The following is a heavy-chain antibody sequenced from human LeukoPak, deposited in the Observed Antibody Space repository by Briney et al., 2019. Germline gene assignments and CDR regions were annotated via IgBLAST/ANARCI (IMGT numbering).Heavy chain of an antibody. CDR3: ARYYYGSGSYPDY. Sequence: SETLSLTCAVSGGSISSGGYYWSWIRQPPGKGLEWIGYIYYSGSTYYNPSLKSRVTISVDTSKNQFSLKLSSVTAADTAVYYCARYYYGSGSYPDYWGQGTLVTVSS. V-gene: IGHV4-30-4*01. D-gene: IGHD3-10*01. CDR2: IYYSGST. J-gene: IGHJ4*02. CDR1: GGSISSGGYY.